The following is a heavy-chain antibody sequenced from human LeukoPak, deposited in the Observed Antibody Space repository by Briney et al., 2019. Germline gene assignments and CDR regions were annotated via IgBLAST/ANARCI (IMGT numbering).Heavy chain of an antibody. D-gene: IGHD5-24*01. V-gene: IGHV4-34*01. CDR1: GGSFSGYY. CDR2: INHSGST. CDR3: ARRGDGYNSDY. Sequence: KPSETLSLTCAVYGGSFSGYYWSWIRQPPGKGLEWIGEINHSGSTNYNPSLKSRVTISVDTSKNQFSLKLSSVTAADTAVYYCARRGDGYNSDYWGQGTLVTVSS. J-gene: IGHJ4*02.